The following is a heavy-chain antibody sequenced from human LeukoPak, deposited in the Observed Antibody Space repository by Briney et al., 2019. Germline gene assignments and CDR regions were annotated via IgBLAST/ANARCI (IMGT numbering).Heavy chain of an antibody. Sequence: GGSLRLSCAASGFTFSSYSMNWVRQAPGKGLEWVSSISSSSSYIYYADSVKGRFTISRDNAKNSLYLQMNSLRAEDTAVYYCARDLAASIAARPYNWFDPWGQGTLVTVSS. CDR2: ISSSSSYI. CDR1: GFTFSSYS. J-gene: IGHJ5*02. CDR3: ARDLAASIAARPYNWFDP. V-gene: IGHV3-21*01. D-gene: IGHD6-6*01.